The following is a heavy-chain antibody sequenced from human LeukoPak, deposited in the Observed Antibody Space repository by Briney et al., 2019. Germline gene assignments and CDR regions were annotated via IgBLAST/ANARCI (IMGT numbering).Heavy chain of an antibody. CDR1: GDPISSSRSY. D-gene: IGHD6-13*01. J-gene: IGHJ4*02. CDR3: ARHLTQHLASQGDY. V-gene: IGHV4-39*01. CDR2: LYDSGVT. Sequence: SVPLSLTCTVSGDPISSSRSYWRWIPQPPGKGLEWIDSLYDSGVTHYNPSLKSQVTMSVDTSKNQFSLKLSSATAADTAVYYCARHLTQHLASQGDYWGQGTLVTVSS.